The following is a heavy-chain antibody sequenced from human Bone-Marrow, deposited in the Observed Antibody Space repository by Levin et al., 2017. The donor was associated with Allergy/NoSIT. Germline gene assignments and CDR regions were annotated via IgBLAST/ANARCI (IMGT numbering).Heavy chain of an antibody. CDR1: GFTFSSYG. CDR2: ISYDGSNK. Sequence: PGGSLRLSCAASGFTFSSYGMHWVRQAPGKGLEWVAVISYDGSNKYYADSVKGRFTISRDNSKNTLYLQMNSLRAEDTAVYYCAGYYDILTGYPIDYWGQGTLVTVSS. D-gene: IGHD3-9*01. V-gene: IGHV3-30*03. J-gene: IGHJ4*02. CDR3: AGYYDILTGYPIDY.